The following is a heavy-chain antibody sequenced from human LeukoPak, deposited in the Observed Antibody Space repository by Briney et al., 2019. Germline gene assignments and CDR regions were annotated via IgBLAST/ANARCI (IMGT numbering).Heavy chain of an antibody. D-gene: IGHD1-7*01. Sequence: NPAATLSLTWTVSGCSISSYYWSWIRQPPGKGLEWIGYMYCSETTNYNPSLKSRVTISVDTSKNQFSLKLSSVTAADTAVYYCARDKLQLPYYWGQGTLVTVSS. CDR3: ARDKLQLPYY. CDR1: GCSISSYY. J-gene: IGHJ4*02. CDR2: MYCSETT. V-gene: IGHV4-59*01.